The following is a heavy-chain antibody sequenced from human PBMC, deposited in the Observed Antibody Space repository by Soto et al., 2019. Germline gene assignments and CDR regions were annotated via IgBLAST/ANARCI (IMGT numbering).Heavy chain of an antibody. Sequence: PXRTLSLTCTVSGDSVSNSGYYWGWIRQSPGKRLEWIGSVSFSGSKYYNPSLRSRVTFSVDTSKTLISLKLRSVTAADTAVYYCARRLTTSVTAMGYWGQGTLVTVSS. J-gene: IGHJ4*02. CDR3: ARRLTTSVTAMGY. CDR1: GDSVSNSGYY. D-gene: IGHD4-17*01. V-gene: IGHV4-39*01. CDR2: VSFSGSK.